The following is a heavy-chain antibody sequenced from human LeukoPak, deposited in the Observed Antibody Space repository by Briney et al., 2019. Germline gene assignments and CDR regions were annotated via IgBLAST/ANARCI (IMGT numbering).Heavy chain of an antibody. CDR1: GGSISSGAYY. D-gene: IGHD5-24*01. CDR3: AGDLGADSYSFRIWFEP. J-gene: IGHJ5*02. V-gene: IGHV4-31*03. Sequence: SETLSLTCTVSGGSISSGAYYWSWIRQHPGKGLEWIGYISYSGSTYYNPSLKSRVTISVDTSKNQFSLKQSSLTVAATTVYYCAGDLGADSYSFRIWFEPWGQGTLVSVAS. CDR2: ISYSGST.